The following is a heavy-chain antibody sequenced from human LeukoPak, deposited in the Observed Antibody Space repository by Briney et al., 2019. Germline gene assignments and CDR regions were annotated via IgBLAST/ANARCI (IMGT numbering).Heavy chain of an antibody. CDR1: GFTFSAYA. CDR3: AKIPYSSGWVQNWFDP. D-gene: IGHD6-19*01. V-gene: IGHV3-23*01. CDR2: ISGSGGST. J-gene: IGHJ5*02. Sequence: GGSLRLSCAASGFTFSAYAMTWVRQAPGKGLEWVSTISGSGGSTYYADSVKGRFTVSRDNSKNTLYLQMNSLRAEDTAVYYCAKIPYSSGWVQNWFDPWGQGTLVTVSS.